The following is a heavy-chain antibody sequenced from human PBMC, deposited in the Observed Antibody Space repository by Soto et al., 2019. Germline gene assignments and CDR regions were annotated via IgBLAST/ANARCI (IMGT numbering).Heavy chain of an antibody. Sequence: ASVKVSCTVSGYTLTELSMHWVRQAPGKGLEWMGGFDPEDGETIYAQKFQGRVTMTEDTSTDTAYMELSSLRSEDTAVYYCATDPPRYGSGRYYIIKHDYGMDFWGQGTTVTVSS. CDR2: FDPEDGET. CDR3: ATDPPRYGSGRYYIIKHDYGMDF. V-gene: IGHV1-24*01. CDR1: GYTLTELS. J-gene: IGHJ6*02. D-gene: IGHD3-10*01.